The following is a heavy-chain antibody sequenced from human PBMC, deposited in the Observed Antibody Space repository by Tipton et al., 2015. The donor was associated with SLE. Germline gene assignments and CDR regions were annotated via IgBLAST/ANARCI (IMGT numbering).Heavy chain of an antibody. CDR1: GDSISNHY. CDR2: IYTSGST. V-gene: IGHV4-4*07. D-gene: IGHD5-12*01. CDR3: AGGGVATMGGYAFEI. Sequence: TLSLTCTVSGDSISNHYWSWIRQPAGKGLEWIGRIYTSGSTIYNPSLQSRVSVSVDRSKNEVSLKLSSVTAADTALYDCAGGGVATMGGYAFEIWGQGTMVTVSS. J-gene: IGHJ3*02.